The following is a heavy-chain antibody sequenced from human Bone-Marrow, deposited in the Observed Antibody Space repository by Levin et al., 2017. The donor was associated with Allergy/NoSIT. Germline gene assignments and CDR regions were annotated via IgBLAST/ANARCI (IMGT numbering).Heavy chain of an antibody. Sequence: SETLSLTCTVSGGTISSYYWSWIRQPPGKGLEWIGYIYYSGSTNYNPSLKSRVTISVDTSKNQFSLKLSSVTAADTAVYYCARYGCSGGSCYPGLGAFDIWGQGTMVTVSS. J-gene: IGHJ3*02. CDR2: IYYSGST. D-gene: IGHD2-15*01. CDR3: ARYGCSGGSCYPGLGAFDI. V-gene: IGHV4-59*01. CDR1: GGTISSYY.